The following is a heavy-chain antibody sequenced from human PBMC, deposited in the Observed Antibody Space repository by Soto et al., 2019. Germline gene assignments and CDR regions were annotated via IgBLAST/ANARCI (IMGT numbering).Heavy chain of an antibody. CDR1: GGSLSDSY. Sequence: NRSETLSLTCGVLGGSLSDSYWSWIRQSPRKGLEWIGEITGRGNIYYNPSLKSRVTISGDTSKNQFFLEVRSVTAADTAVYYCARGRTAIATRWFDPWGQGTQVTV. J-gene: IGHJ5*02. CDR2: ITGRGNI. CDR3: ARGRTAIATRWFDP. V-gene: IGHV4-34*01. D-gene: IGHD1-1*01.